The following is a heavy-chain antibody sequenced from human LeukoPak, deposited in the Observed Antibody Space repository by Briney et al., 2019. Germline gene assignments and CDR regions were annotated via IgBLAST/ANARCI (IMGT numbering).Heavy chain of an antibody. Sequence: SETLSLTCTLSGASISSYYWRWIRQPPGKGLEWIGYVYYSGSTNYNPTLRGRATMSVDTSKNQFSLKLSSVTAADTAVYYCARDRWLDFWGQGTLVTVSS. D-gene: IGHD2-15*01. CDR3: ARDRWLDF. V-gene: IGHV4-59*01. J-gene: IGHJ4*02. CDR2: VYYSGST. CDR1: GASISSYY.